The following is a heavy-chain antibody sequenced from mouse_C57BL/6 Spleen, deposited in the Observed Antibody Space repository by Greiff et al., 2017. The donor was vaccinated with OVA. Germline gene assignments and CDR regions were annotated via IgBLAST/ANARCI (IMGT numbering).Heavy chain of an antibody. Sequence: VKLQESGPELVKPGASVKISCKASGYAFSSSWMNWVKQRPGKGLEWIGRIYPGDGDTNYNGKFKGKATLTADKSSSTAYMQLSSLTSEDSAVYFCARTDGYYYAMDYWGQGTSVTVSS. CDR2: IYPGDGDT. CDR1: GYAFSSSW. CDR3: ARTDGYYYAMDY. V-gene: IGHV1-82*01. J-gene: IGHJ4*01. D-gene: IGHD2-3*01.